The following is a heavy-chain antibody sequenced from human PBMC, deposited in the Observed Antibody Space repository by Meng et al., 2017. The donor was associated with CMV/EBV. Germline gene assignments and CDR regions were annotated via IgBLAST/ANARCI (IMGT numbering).Heavy chain of an antibody. Sequence: GESLKISCAASGFTFSSYSMNWVRQAPGKGLEWVSSISRSSSYIYYADSVKGRFTISRDNAKNSLYLQMNSLRAEDTAVYYCARDKRFQGWFDPWGQGTLVTVSS. D-gene: IGHD5-24*01. V-gene: IGHV3-21*01. CDR3: ARDKRFQGWFDP. CDR1: GFTFSSYS. CDR2: ISRSSSYI. J-gene: IGHJ5*02.